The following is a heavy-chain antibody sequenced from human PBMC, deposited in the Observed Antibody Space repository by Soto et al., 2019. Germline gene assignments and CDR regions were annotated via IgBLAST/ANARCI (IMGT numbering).Heavy chain of an antibody. Sequence: ASVKVSCKASGYTFTSYGISWVRQAPGQGLEWMGWISAYNGNTNYAQKLQGRVTMTTDTSTSTAYMELRSLRSDDTAVYYCARANSGYVYSIEVAGTWLRYCGQGSLVTVSA. CDR3: ARANSGYVYSIEVAGTWLRY. V-gene: IGHV1-18*01. CDR2: ISAYNGNT. CDR1: GYTFTSYG. D-gene: IGHD6-19*01. J-gene: IGHJ4*02.